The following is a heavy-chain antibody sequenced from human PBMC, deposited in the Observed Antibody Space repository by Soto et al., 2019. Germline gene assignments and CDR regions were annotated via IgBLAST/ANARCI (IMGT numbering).Heavy chain of an antibody. D-gene: IGHD5-12*01. J-gene: IGHJ4*02. V-gene: IGHV3-30*18. CDR2: ISYDGSYK. CDR3: AKEGSVVATTPDFDY. CDR1: GFTFSSYG. Sequence: QVQLVESGGGVVQPGRSLRLSCAASGFTFSSYGMHWVRQAPGKGLEWVAVISYDGSYKYYSDSMKGRVTISRANSKNTMYVQMTSLRAEATAVYYCAKEGSVVATTPDFDYWGQGTLVTVSS.